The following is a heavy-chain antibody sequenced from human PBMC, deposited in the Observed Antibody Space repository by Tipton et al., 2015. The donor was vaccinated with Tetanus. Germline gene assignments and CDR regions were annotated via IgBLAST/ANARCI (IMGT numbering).Heavy chain of an antibody. Sequence: TLSLTCTVSGGSISSSSYYWGWIRQPPGKGLEWIGSIYYSGSTYYNPSLKSQVTISVDTSKNQFSLKLSSVTAADTAVYYCARHPLRFFAYYYMDVWGKGTTVTVSS. V-gene: IGHV4-39*01. D-gene: IGHD3-3*01. CDR1: GGSISSSSYY. J-gene: IGHJ6*03. CDR2: IYYSGST. CDR3: ARHPLRFFAYYYMDV.